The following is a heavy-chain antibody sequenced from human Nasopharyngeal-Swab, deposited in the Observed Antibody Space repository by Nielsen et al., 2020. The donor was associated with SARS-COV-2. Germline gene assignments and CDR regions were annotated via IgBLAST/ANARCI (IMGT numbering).Heavy chain of an antibody. CDR1: GFVFSGSA. CDR2: IGDKAHNYAT. Sequence: GGSLRLSCAASGFVFSGSAIHWVRQASGKGLELVGRIGDKAHNYATTYAASVKGRFTISRDDSKNTAFLQMDSLNTEDTALYYCTTDYYFDYWGQGTLVTVSS. V-gene: IGHV3-73*01. D-gene: IGHD4/OR15-4a*01. J-gene: IGHJ4*02. CDR3: TTDYYFDY.